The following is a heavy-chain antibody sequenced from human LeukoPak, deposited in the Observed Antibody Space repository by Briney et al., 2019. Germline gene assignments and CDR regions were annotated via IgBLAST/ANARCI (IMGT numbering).Heavy chain of an antibody. J-gene: IGHJ6*02. D-gene: IGHD1-26*01. CDR1: GFTFSSYA. Sequence: GGSLRLSCAGSGFTFSSYAMSWVRQAPGKGLEWVSAISGSGGSTYYADSVKGRFTISRDNSKNTLYLQMNSLRAEDTAVYYCAKHLYSVVGATIDYYYGMDVWGQGTTVTVSS. CDR2: ISGSGGST. V-gene: IGHV3-23*01. CDR3: AKHLYSVVGATIDYYYGMDV.